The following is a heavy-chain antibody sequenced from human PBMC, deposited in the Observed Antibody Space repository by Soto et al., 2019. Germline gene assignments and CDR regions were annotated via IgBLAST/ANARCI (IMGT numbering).Heavy chain of an antibody. CDR3: AKGSRGYYGTNSYYYFDS. D-gene: IGHD3-10*01. CDR2: INSDGSST. J-gene: IGHJ4*02. CDR1: GFTFSSYW. V-gene: IGHV3-74*01. Sequence: EVQLVESGGGLVQPGGSLRLSCAASGFTFSSYWMHWVRQAPGKGLVWVSRINSDGSSTSYADSVKGRFTISRDNAKNTLFLQMNSLRVEDTAVYYCAKGSRGYYGTNSYYYFDSWGQGTLVIVAS.